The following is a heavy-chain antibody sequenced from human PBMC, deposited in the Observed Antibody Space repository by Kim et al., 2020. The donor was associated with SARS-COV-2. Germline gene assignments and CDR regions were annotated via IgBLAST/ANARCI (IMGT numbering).Heavy chain of an antibody. Sequence: SQTLSLTCAISGDSVSSNSATWHWLRQSPSRGLEWLGRTYYRSKWNENYSMSVKGRISINPDTSKNQFSLQLFSVTPEDTAVYYCARNGYTRGADDGLDVWGQGTTVIVSS. V-gene: IGHV6-1*01. J-gene: IGHJ6*02. CDR2: TYYRSKWNE. CDR1: GDSVSSNSAT. CDR3: ARNGYTRGADDGLDV. D-gene: IGHD5-12*01.